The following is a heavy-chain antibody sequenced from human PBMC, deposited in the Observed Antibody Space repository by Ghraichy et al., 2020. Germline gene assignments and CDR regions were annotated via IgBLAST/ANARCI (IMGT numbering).Heavy chain of an antibody. Sequence: SETLSLTCTVSGGSIRSYYWSWIRQPAGKGLEWIGRIYSSGSTNYNPSRKRRVTMSVDTSKNQFSLKLTSLTAADTAVYYCAREVEAAAGLDYWGQGTLVTVSS. CDR3: AREVEAAAGLDY. V-gene: IGHV4-4*07. CDR1: GGSIRSYY. CDR2: IYSSGST. J-gene: IGHJ4*02. D-gene: IGHD6-13*01.